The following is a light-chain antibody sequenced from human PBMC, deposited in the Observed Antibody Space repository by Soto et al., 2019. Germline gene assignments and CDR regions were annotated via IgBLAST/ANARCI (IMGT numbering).Light chain of an antibody. J-gene: IGKJ1*01. CDR2: AAS. CDR3: QKYDSAPWT. V-gene: IGKV1-27*01. CDR1: QGISNY. Sequence: DIQMTQSPSSLSASVRDRVTITCRASQGISNYLAWYQQKPGKVPMLLIYAASTLQAGVPSRFSGSGSGTDFTLTSSSLQPEDVATYYCQKYDSAPWTFGQGTKVEIK.